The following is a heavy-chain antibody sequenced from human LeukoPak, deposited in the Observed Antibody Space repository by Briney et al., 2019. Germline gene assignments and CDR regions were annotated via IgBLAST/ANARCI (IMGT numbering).Heavy chain of an antibody. V-gene: IGHV1-18*01. CDR1: GYMFTTYG. D-gene: IGHD2/OR15-2a*01. J-gene: IGHJ5*02. CDR3: ARDSFPARWFDP. Sequence: GASVKVSCTASGYMFTTYGISWVRQAPGQGLEWMGWISGYSGNTNYAQKFQGRVTMTTDTSTSTAYMELRSLRSDDTAVYYCARDSFPARWFDPWGQGTLVTVSS. CDR2: ISGYSGNT.